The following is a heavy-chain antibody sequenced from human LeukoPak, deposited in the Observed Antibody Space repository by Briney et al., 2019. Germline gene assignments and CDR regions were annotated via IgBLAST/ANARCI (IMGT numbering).Heavy chain of an antibody. V-gene: IGHV3-30*18. CDR1: GFTLSSYG. CDR3: AKDGSPMGYCCSTVFYAGAYYFDY. D-gene: IGHD2-2*01. Sequence: GGSLRFSFAAPGFTLSSYGMHWVGQGPGKGLEWVAVISYDGSNKYYADSVKGRFTISRDNSKHTLYLQMNRLRAGETAVYYCAKDGSPMGYCCSTVFYAGAYYFDYLGQGTLVTVSS. J-gene: IGHJ4*02. CDR2: ISYDGSNK.